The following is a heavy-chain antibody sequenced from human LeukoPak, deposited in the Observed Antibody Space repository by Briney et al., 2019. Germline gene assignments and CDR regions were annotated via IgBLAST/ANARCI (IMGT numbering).Heavy chain of an antibody. D-gene: IGHD3-10*02. CDR2: IRGGGAVT. CDR1: GFTFDNYA. V-gene: IGHV3-23*01. J-gene: IGHJ3*02. Sequence: PGGSLRLSCAASGFTFDNYAMNWVRQAPGKGLEWLSYIRGGGAVTRYSDSVKGRFTISRDNSKNTLYLQMNHLRAGDTAIYYCAKCSASYYNDAFDIWGRGTMVTVSS. CDR3: AKCSASYYNDAFDI.